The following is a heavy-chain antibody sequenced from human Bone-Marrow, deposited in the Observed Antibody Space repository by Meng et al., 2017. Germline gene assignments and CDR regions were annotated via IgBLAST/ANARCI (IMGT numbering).Heavy chain of an antibody. J-gene: IGHJ4*02. D-gene: IGHD6-19*01. CDR3: ARAVAGTSEVPDY. CDR1: GFTFSSYA. V-gene: IGHV3-30*04. CDR2: ISYDGSNK. Sequence: GESLKISCAASGFTFSSYAMHWVRQAPGKGLEWVAVISYDGSNKYYADSVKGRFTISRDNSKNTLYLQKNSLRAEDTAVYYCARAVAGTSEVPDYWGQGTLVTVSS.